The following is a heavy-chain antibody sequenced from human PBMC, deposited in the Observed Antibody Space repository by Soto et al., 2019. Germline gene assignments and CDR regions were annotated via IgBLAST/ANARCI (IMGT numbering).Heavy chain of an antibody. CDR1: GGTFSNYG. CDR3: AAVPHSNVYGSGSSVAPYYYYGMDV. D-gene: IGHD3-10*01. Sequence: ASVKVSCKASGGTFSNYGFRWVGQAPGQGPEWMGGIFPIFTTTNYGQKFQGRVTITPDKSTRTVYMELSSLRSEDTAVYCWAAVPHSNVYGSGSSVAPYYYYGMDVWGQGTTVTVSS. V-gene: IGHV1-69*06. CDR2: IFPIFTTT. J-gene: IGHJ6*02.